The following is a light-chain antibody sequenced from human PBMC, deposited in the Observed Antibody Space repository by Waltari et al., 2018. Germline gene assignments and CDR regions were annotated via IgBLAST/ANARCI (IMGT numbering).Light chain of an antibody. V-gene: IGLV2-14*01. CDR1: SSYVGGYNY. CDR3: SSYTSSSTPYV. J-gene: IGLJ1*01. CDR2: EVS. Sequence: QSALTQPASVSGSPGQSITIPCPGASSYVGGYNYVSWYQHHPGKAPKLMIYEVSNRPSGVSNRFSGSKSGNTASLTISGLQAEDEADYYCSSYTSSSTPYVFGTGTKVTVL.